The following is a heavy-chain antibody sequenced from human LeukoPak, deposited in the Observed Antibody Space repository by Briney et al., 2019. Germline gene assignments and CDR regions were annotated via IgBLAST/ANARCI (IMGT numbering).Heavy chain of an antibody. CDR3: ARERFIAVALTYFDL. CDR2: IYTSGST. CDR1: GGSISSGSYY. D-gene: IGHD6-19*01. J-gene: IGHJ2*01. V-gene: IGHV4-61*02. Sequence: SQTLSLTCTVSGGSISSGSYYWSWIRQPAGKRLEWIGRIYTSGSTNYNPSLKSRVTISVDTSKNQFSLKLSSVTAADTAVYYCARERFIAVALTYFDLWGRGTLVTVSS.